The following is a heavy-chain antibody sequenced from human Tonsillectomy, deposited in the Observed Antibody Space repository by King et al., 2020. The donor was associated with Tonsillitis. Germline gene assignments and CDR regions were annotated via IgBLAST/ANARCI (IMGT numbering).Heavy chain of an antibody. D-gene: IGHD2-15*01. CDR1: GFTFSSYS. CDR3: AREWVAGGDYYYGMAV. V-gene: IGHV3-21*01. Sequence: VQLVESGGGLVKPGGSLRLSCAASGFTFSSYSMNWVRQAPGKGLEWVSSISSSSSYIYYADSVKGRFTISRDNAKNSLYLQMNSLRAEDTAVYYCAREWVAGGDYYYGMAVWGQGTTVTVSS. CDR2: ISSSSSYI. J-gene: IGHJ6*02.